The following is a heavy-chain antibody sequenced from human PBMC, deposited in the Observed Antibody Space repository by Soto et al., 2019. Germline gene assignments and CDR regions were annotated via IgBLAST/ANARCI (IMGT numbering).Heavy chain of an antibody. D-gene: IGHD6-25*01. Sequence: TPEKGPVWVSRINSDGCSTSYADSVKGRFTISRDNEKNRLYLQMNSRRAEDTAVYYCARVRLPDQAARGPAPPDYWGQRTRVTVYS. J-gene: IGHJ4*02. V-gene: IGHV3-74*01. CDR3: ARVRLPDQAARGPAPPDY. CDR2: INSDGCST.